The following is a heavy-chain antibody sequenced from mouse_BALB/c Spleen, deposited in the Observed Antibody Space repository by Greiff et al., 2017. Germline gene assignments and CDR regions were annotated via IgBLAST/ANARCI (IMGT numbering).Heavy chain of an antibody. CDR3: ARDKGSTMTSYWYFDV. V-gene: IGHV1-14*01. CDR2: INPYNDGT. CDR1: GYTFTSYV. D-gene: IGHD2-4*01. J-gene: IGHJ1*01. Sequence: VQLQQSGPELVKPGASVKMSCKASGYTFTSYVMHWVKQKPGQGLEWIGYINPYNDGTKYNEKFKGKATLTSDKSSSTAYMELSSLTSEDSAVYYCARDKGSTMTSYWYFDVWGAGTTVTVSS.